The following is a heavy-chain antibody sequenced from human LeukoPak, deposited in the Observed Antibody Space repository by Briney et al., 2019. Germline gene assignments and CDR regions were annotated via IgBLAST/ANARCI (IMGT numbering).Heavy chain of an antibody. CDR3: GREGVIGVAGTSFDP. J-gene: IGHJ5*02. D-gene: IGHD6-19*01. V-gene: IGHV4-38-2*02. CDR1: GYSISSGYF. Sequence: SETLSLTCTVSGYSISSGYFWAWIRQPPGKGLEWIGRMFHSGTIYYNPSLKSRVTISIDTSKNQFSLRLNSVTAADTAVYYCGREGVIGVAGTSFDPWGQGTLVTVSS. CDR2: MFHSGTI.